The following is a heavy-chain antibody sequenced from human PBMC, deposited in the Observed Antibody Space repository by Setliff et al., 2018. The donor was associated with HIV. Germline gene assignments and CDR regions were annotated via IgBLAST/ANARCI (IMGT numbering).Heavy chain of an antibody. V-gene: IGHV4-39*01. Sequence: SETLSLTCAVSGGSVDSRDYYWGWIRQPPGKGLEWIGNILYGGTTYYTPSLKSRVSISVDTSRNQFSLRLNTVTAADTAVYYCARPTTGLGGGAAFDIWGQGTMVTVS. J-gene: IGHJ3*02. CDR3: ARPTTGLGGGAAFDI. CDR2: ILYGGTT. CDR1: GGSVDSRDYY. D-gene: IGHD2-8*01.